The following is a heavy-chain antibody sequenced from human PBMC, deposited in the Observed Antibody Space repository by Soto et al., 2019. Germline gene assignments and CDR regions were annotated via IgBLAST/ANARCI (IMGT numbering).Heavy chain of an antibody. CDR3: AKAVPSNGWYEDLAYFDY. CDR2: ISWNSGSI. CDR1: GFTFDDYA. V-gene: IGHV3-9*01. D-gene: IGHD6-19*01. J-gene: IGHJ4*02. Sequence: EVQLVESGGGLVQPGRSLRLSCAASGFTFDDYAMHWVRQAPGKGLEWVSGISWNSGSIGYADSVKGRFTISRDNAKNSLYLQMNSLRAEDTALYYCAKAVPSNGWYEDLAYFDYWGQGTLVTVSS.